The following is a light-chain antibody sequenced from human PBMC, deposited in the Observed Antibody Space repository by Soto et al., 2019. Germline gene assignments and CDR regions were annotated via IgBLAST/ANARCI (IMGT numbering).Light chain of an antibody. CDR3: ATWDDSLRAVV. CDR2: DND. Sequence: QSVLTQPPSVSAAPGQKVTISCSGSSSNIGTNYVSWYQQLPGTAPKLLIYDNDKRPSGIPDRFSGSKSGTSATLGIPGPQTGDEADYYCATWDDSLRAVVFGGGTKLTVL. J-gene: IGLJ3*02. CDR1: SSNIGTNY. V-gene: IGLV1-51*01.